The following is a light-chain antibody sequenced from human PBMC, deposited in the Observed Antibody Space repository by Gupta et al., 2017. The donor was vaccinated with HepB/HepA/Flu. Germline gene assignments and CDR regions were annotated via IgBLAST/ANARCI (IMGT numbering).Light chain of an antibody. J-gene: IGKJ1*01. CDR1: PSVSSSY. V-gene: IGKV3-20*01. CDR2: GAS. CDR3: QQYGSSLWT. Sequence: EIVLTQSPGTLSLSPGERATLSCRASPSVSSSYLAWYQQKPGQAPRLLIYGASSRATGIPERFSGSGSGTDFTLTISRLEPEDFAAYYCQQYGSSLWTFGQGTKVEIK.